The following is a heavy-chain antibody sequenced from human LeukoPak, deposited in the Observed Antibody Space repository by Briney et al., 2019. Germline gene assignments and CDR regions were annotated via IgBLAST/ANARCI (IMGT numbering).Heavy chain of an antibody. D-gene: IGHD6-19*01. Sequence: QPGGSLRLSWAASGFTVNSNYMSWVRQAPGKGLEWVSVIYSSDGTYYADSVKGRFTISRDNSKNTLYLQMNSLRAEDTAVYYCVNQISGWVYWGQGTMVTVSS. J-gene: IGHJ4*02. CDR1: GFTVNSNY. CDR2: IYSSDGT. V-gene: IGHV3-66*01. CDR3: VNQISGWVY.